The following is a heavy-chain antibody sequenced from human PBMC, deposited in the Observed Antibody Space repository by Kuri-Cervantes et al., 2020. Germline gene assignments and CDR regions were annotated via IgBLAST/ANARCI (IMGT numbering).Heavy chain of an antibody. V-gene: IGHV3-11*04. J-gene: IGHJ4*02. CDR3: ARDFRLLWFGELSAIDY. Sequence: GESLKISCAASGFTFSNYYMSWIRQAPGKGLEWISYISNSANTILYADSVKGRFTISRDNAKNSLYLQMNSLRAEDTAVYYCARDFRLLWFGELSAIDYWGQGTLVTVSS. CDR2: ISNSANTI. CDR1: GFTFSNYY. D-gene: IGHD3-10*01.